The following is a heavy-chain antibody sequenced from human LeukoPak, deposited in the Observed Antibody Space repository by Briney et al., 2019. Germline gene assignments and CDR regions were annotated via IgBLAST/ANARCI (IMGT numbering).Heavy chain of an antibody. CDR1: GYTFTSYW. CDR3: ARYYYDSSGYYPFDY. V-gene: IGHV5-51*01. D-gene: IGHD3-22*01. J-gene: IGHJ4*02. Sequence: PGESLKISCKGAGYTFTSYWIGWVRQMPGKGLEWMGIVYPGDSDTRYSPSFQGQVTISADKSISTAYLQWSSLKASDTAMYYCARYYYDSSGYYPFDYWGQGTLVTVSS. CDR2: VYPGDSDT.